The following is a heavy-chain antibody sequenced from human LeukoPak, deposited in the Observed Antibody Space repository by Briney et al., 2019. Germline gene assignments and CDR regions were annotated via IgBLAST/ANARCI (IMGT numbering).Heavy chain of an antibody. Sequence: SVKVSCKASGGTFSSYAISWVRQAPGQGLEWMGGIIPIFGTANYAQKFQGRVTMTRDTSTSTVYMELSSLRSEDTAVYYCARGHRSSITMIVDLDYWGQGTLVTVSS. V-gene: IGHV1-69*05. J-gene: IGHJ4*02. D-gene: IGHD3-22*01. CDR1: GGTFSSYA. CDR2: IIPIFGTA. CDR3: ARGHRSSITMIVDLDY.